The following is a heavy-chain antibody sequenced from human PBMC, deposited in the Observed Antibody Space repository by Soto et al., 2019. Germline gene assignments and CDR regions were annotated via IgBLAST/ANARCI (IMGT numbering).Heavy chain of an antibody. J-gene: IGHJ4*02. CDR3: ARAPGDGPFEY. Sequence: QVQLVESGGDVVQPGRSLRLSCAASGFTVSTYAMHWVRQAPGKGLQWVAIIWHGGNNRVYAESVKGRFTISRDNSKNTLFLEMNSLRRDDTGVYFCARAPGDGPFEYWGQGTLLIVSS. CDR1: GFTVSTYA. CDR2: IWHGGNNR. V-gene: IGHV3-33*01.